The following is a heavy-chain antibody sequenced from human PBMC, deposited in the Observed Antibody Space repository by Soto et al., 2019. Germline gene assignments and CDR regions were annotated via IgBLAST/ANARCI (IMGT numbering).Heavy chain of an antibody. CDR3: ARPTKGGAFDL. CDR1: GGSISGYY. Sequence: QVHLQESGPGLVKPSENLSLTCIVSGGSISGYYWSWIRQPPGKGLEWIGYIYYSGGANYNPSLKSRVSISVDTSNNQFSLRLTSVTAADTAVYYCARPTKGGAFDLWGQWKMVTVSS. J-gene: IGHJ3*01. V-gene: IGHV4-59*08. CDR2: IYYSGGA.